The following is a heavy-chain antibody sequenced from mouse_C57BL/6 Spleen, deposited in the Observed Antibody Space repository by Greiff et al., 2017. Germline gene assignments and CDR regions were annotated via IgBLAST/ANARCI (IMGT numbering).Heavy chain of an antibody. V-gene: IGHV14-2*01. CDR2: IDPEDGET. CDR3: ARRGDYDAEFDY. J-gene: IGHJ2*01. Sequence: EVQLQQSGAELVKPGASVKLSCTASGFNIKDYYMHWVKQRTEQGLEWIGRIDPEDGETKYAQKFQGKATITADTSSNTAYLQLSSLTSEDTAVYYWARRGDYDAEFDYWGQGTTLTVSS. D-gene: IGHD2-4*01. CDR1: GFNIKDYY.